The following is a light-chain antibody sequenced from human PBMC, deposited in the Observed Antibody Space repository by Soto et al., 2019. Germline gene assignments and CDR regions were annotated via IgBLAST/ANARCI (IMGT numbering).Light chain of an antibody. CDR3: QQYVSSPLT. Sequence: ETVLTQSPGPLSLSPGAIATLSCGVSQSVSSSYLAWYQQKPGQAPRLLIYGASSRATGIPDRFSGSGSGTDFTFTISRLEPEDFAVYYCQQYVSSPLTFGQGTKVDIK. J-gene: IGKJ1*01. CDR2: GAS. CDR1: QSVSSSY. V-gene: IGKV3-20*01.